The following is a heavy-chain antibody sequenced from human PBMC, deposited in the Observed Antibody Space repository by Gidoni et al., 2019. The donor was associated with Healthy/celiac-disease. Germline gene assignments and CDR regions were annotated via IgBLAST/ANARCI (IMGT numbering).Heavy chain of an antibody. CDR2: ISSSSSYI. CDR1: GFTFSSYS. V-gene: IGHV3-21*01. D-gene: IGHD1-20*01. Sequence: EVQLVESGGGLVKPGGSLRLSCAASGFTFSSYSMNWVRQAPGKGLEWVSSISSSSSYIYYADSVKGRFTISRDNAKNSLYLQMNSLRAEDTAVYYCARDKGEARSIGMDYWGQGTLVTVSS. J-gene: IGHJ4*02. CDR3: ARDKGEARSIGMDY.